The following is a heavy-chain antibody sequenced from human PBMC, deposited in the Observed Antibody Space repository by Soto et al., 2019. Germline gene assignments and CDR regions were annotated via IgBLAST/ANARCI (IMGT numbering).Heavy chain of an antibody. D-gene: IGHD3-10*01. CDR2: INPNSGGT. Sequence: ASVKVSCKASGYTFTGYYMHWVRQAPGQGREWMGWINPNSGGTNYAQKFQGRVTMTRDTSISTAYMELSRLRSDDTAVYYCARKHYGSRALVWEAAYGMDVWGQGTTVTVSS. J-gene: IGHJ6*02. CDR3: ARKHYGSRALVWEAAYGMDV. V-gene: IGHV1-2*02. CDR1: GYTFTGYY.